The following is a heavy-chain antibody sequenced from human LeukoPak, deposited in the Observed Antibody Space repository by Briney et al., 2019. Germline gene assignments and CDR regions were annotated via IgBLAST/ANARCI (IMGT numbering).Heavy chain of an antibody. CDR3: ARVVDYDFWSGKQPQNWFDP. V-gene: IGHV4-39*07. J-gene: IGHJ5*02. CDR2: IYYSGST. CDR1: GGSISSSSYY. Sequence: PSETLSLTCTVSGGSISSSSYYWGWIRQPPGKGLEWIGSIYYSGSTYYNPSLKSRVTISVDTSKNQFSLKLSSVTAADTAVYYCARVVDYDFWSGKQPQNWFDPWGQGTLVTVSS. D-gene: IGHD3-3*01.